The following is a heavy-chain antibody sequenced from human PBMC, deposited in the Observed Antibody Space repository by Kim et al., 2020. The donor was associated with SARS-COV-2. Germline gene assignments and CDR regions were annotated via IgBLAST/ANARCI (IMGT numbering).Heavy chain of an antibody. Sequence: GGSLRLSCAASGFTFSSYAMHWVRQAPGKGLEWVAVISYDGSNKYYADSVKGRFPISRDNSKNTLYLQMNSLRAEDTAVYYCARVSRSSYYYYGMDVWGQGTTVTVPS. CDR2: ISYDGSNK. J-gene: IGHJ6*02. V-gene: IGHV3-30*04. CDR3: ARVSRSSYYYYGMDV. CDR1: GFTFSSYA.